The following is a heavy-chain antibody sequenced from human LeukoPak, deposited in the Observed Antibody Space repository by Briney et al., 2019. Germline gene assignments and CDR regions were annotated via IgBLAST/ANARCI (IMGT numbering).Heavy chain of an antibody. CDR2: ISSSSSTI. CDR1: GFTFSSYS. J-gene: IGHJ4*02. V-gene: IGHV3-48*01. CDR3: ARDRSDFLDY. Sequence: GGSLRLSCAASGFTFSSYSMNWVRQAPGKGLEWVSYISSSSSTIYYADSVKGRFTISRDNAKNSLYLQMNSLRAEDTAVYYCARDRSDFLDYWGQGTLVTVSS. D-gene: IGHD3-3*01.